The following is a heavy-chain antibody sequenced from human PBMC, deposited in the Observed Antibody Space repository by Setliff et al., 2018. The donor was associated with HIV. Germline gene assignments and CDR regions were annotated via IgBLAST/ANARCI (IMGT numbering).Heavy chain of an antibody. CDR3: ARAGVYYDSSGYCIDY. CDR2: ISSGSSYI. CDR1: GFTFSSYS. J-gene: IGHJ4*02. D-gene: IGHD3-22*01. V-gene: IGHV3-21*01. Sequence: GGSLRLSCAASGFTFSSYSMNWVRQAPGKGLEWVSSISSGSSYIYYAESVKGRFTISRDNAKNSLYLQMNSLRAEDTAVYYCARAGVYYDSSGYCIDYWGQGTLVT.